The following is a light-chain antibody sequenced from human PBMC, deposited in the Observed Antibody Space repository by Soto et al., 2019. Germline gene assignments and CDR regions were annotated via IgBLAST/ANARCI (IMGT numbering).Light chain of an antibody. CDR1: QGIGTY. CDR3: QQLNSFPFT. J-gene: IGKJ1*01. V-gene: IGKV1-9*01. CDR2: AAS. Sequence: EIQVTQSPPTLSASVGDRVTITCSASQGIGTYLAWYQQKQGKAPNLLIYAASTLQSGVPSRFSGSVSGTEGTITLSSLHTEDGATYYGQQLNSFPFTFGQGTKVDIK.